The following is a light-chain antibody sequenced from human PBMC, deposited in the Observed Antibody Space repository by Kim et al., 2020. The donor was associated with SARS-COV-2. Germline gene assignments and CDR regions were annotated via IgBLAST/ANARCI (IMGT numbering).Light chain of an antibody. Sequence: RQTATLTCTGNSNIVGNQGAAWLQQHQGHPPKLLSYRNNNRPSGISERFSASRSGNTASLTITGLQPEDEADYYCSALDSSLSGRVFGSGTKVTVL. CDR1: SNIVGNQG. J-gene: IGLJ6*01. V-gene: IGLV10-54*02. CDR3: SALDSSLSGRV. CDR2: RNN.